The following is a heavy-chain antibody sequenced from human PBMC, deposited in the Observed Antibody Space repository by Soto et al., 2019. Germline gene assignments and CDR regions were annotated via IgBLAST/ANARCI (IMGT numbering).Heavy chain of an antibody. J-gene: IGHJ6*02. CDR2: IIPIFDTA. CDR1: GGTFSSYA. D-gene: IGHD5-12*01. Sequence: QVQLVQSGAEGKKPGSSVRVSCKASGGTFSSYAISWVRQAPGQGLEWMGGIIPIFDTADYAQKFQGRVTITADESTSTAYMELSSLRSEDTAVYYCATHPMATITYYSGMDVWGQGTTVTVSS. CDR3: ATHPMATITYYSGMDV. V-gene: IGHV1-69*12.